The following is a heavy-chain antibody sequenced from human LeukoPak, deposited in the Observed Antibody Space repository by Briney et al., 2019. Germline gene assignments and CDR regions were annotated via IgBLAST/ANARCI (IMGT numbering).Heavy chain of an antibody. CDR1: GYTFTSYG. J-gene: IGHJ4*02. Sequence: GAPVKVSCKASGYTFTSYGISWVRQAPGQGLEWMGWISAYIGNTNYAQKLQGRVAMTTDTSTSTAYMELRSLRSDDTAVYYCATDPYSYGGGYFDYWGQGTLVTVSS. D-gene: IGHD5-18*01. V-gene: IGHV1-18*01. CDR2: ISAYIGNT. CDR3: ATDPYSYGGGYFDY.